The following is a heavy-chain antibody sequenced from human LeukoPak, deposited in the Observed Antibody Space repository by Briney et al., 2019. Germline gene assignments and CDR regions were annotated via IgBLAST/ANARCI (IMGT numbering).Heavy chain of an antibody. Sequence: SQTLSLTCAVSGDSISSGDYSWSWIRQPSGKGLEWIGYIFHSGHSYYNPSLKSRVTISVDRSKNQFSLRLTSVTAADTAIYYCARELWFVNAPGSWLDPWGQGTQVTVSS. D-gene: IGHD3-10*01. J-gene: IGHJ5*02. CDR3: ARELWFVNAPGSWLDP. CDR1: GDSISSGDYS. V-gene: IGHV4-30-2*01. CDR2: IFHSGHS.